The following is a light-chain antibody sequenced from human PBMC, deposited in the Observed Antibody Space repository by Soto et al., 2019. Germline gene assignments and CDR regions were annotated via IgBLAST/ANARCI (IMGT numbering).Light chain of an antibody. V-gene: IGLV1-36*01. CDR2: YDD. Sequence: QLVLTQPPSVSEAPRQRVTISCSGSSSNIGNNAVNWYQQVPGKAPKLLIYYDDLLPSGVSDRFSGAKSGTSASLAISGLQSEDEADYYCASRDDSLNGWVFGGGTQLTVL. CDR1: SSNIGNNA. CDR3: ASRDDSLNGWV. J-gene: IGLJ3*02.